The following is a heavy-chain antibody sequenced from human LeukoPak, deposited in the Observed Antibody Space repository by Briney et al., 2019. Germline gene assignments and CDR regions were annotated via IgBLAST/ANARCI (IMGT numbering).Heavy chain of an antibody. Sequence: PGGSLRLSCAASGFTFSSYAMHWVRQAPGKGLEWVAVISYDGSNKYYADSVKGRFTISRDNSKNTLYLQMKSLRAEDTAVYYCARAIAVAGTGFDYWGQGTLVTVSS. V-gene: IGHV3-30-3*01. J-gene: IGHJ4*02. D-gene: IGHD6-19*01. CDR1: GFTFSSYA. CDR2: ISYDGSNK. CDR3: ARAIAVAGTGFDY.